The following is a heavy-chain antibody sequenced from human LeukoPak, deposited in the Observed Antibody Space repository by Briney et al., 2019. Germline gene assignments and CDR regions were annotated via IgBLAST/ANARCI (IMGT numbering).Heavy chain of an antibody. D-gene: IGHD3-9*01. CDR1: GGSISSYY. J-gene: IGHJ6*02. CDR2: IYTSGST. CDR3: ARDLGGYDILTGYYYYGMDV. V-gene: IGHV4-4*07. Sequence: PSETLSLTCTVSGGSISSYYWSWIRQPAGKGLEWIGRIYTSGSTNYNPSLKSRVTMSVDTSKNQFSLKLSSVTAADTAVYYCARDLGGYDILTGYYYYGMDVWGQGTTVTVSS.